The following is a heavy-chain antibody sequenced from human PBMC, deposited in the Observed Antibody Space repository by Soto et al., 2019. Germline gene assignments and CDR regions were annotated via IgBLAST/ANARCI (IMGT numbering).Heavy chain of an antibody. CDR2: IWYDGSNK. Sequence: PGGSLRLSCAVSGFTFSSYGMHWVRQAPGKGLEWVAVIWYDGSNKYYGDSVRGRFTISRDNSKNTLYLQMNSLRAEDTAVYYCAKNRDPMTTVTEIDYWGQGTLVTVSS. CDR1: GFTFSSYG. V-gene: IGHV3-33*06. CDR3: AKNRDPMTTVTEIDY. D-gene: IGHD4-17*01. J-gene: IGHJ4*02.